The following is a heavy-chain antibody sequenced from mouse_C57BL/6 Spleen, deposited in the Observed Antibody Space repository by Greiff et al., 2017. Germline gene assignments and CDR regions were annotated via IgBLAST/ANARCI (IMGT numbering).Heavy chain of an antibody. CDR3: ARGYDYDVLFAY. CDR2: ISDGGSYT. D-gene: IGHD2-4*01. Sequence: EVKLVESGGGLVKPGGSLKISCAASGFTFSSYAMSWVRQTPEKRLEWVATISDGGSYTYYPDNVKGRFTLSRDNSYNNLYLQMSHLKSEDTAMYFCARGYDYDVLFAYWGQGTLVTVSA. J-gene: IGHJ3*01. V-gene: IGHV5-4*03. CDR1: GFTFSSYA.